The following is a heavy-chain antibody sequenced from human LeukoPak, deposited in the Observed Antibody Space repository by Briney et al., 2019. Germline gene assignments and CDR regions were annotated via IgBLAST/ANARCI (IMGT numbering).Heavy chain of an antibody. V-gene: IGHV4-4*02. Sequence: SETLSLTCAVSGGSISSSNWWSWVRQPPGKGLEWIGEIYHSGSTNYNPSLKSRVTISVDTSKNQFSLKLSSVTAADTAVYYCARDRDDGSGFDYWGQGTLVTVSS. CDR1: GGSISSSNW. CDR2: IYHSGST. CDR3: ARDRDDGSGFDY. J-gene: IGHJ4*02. D-gene: IGHD3-10*01.